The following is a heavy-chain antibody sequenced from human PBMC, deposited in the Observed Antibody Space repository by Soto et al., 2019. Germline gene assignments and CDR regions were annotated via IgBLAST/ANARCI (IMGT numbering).Heavy chain of an antibody. V-gene: IGHV4-59*12. CDR2: IYYSGST. D-gene: IGHD6-13*01. J-gene: IGHJ4*02. CDR3: ASSHAGAHITAAVH. Sequence: SETLSLTCSVSGGSIGSYYWSWIRQPPGKGLEWIGYIYYSGSTYYNPSLKSRVTISVDRSKNQFSLKLSSVTAADTAVYYCASSHAGAHITAAVHWGQGTLVTVSS. CDR1: GGSIGSYY.